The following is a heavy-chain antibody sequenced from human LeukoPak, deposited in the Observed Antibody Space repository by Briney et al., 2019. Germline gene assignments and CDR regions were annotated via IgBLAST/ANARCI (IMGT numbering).Heavy chain of an antibody. J-gene: IGHJ6*03. CDR1: GFTFSSYS. CDR3: ARGLSPPWGLYYMDV. V-gene: IGHV3-21*01. D-gene: IGHD7-27*01. Sequence: GGSLRPSCAASGFTFSSYSMNWVRQAPGKGLEWVSSISSSSSYIYYADSVKGRFTISRDNAKNSLYLQMNSLRAEDTAVYYCARGLSPPWGLYYMDVWGKGTTVTVSS. CDR2: ISSSSSYI.